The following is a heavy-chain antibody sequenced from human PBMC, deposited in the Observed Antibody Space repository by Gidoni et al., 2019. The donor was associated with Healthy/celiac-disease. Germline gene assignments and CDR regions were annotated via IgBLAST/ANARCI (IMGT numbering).Heavy chain of an antibody. Sequence: EVQLVESGGGLVQPGGSLRLACAAAGFTVSSYWMHWGRQAPGKGLVWVSRINSDGSSTSYADSVKGRFTISRDNAKNTLYLQMNSLRAEDTAVYYCARAEEDYGDWYFDLWGRGTLVTVSS. V-gene: IGHV3-74*01. J-gene: IGHJ2*01. CDR3: ARAEEDYGDWYFDL. CDR2: INSDGSST. D-gene: IGHD4-17*01. CDR1: GFTVSSYW.